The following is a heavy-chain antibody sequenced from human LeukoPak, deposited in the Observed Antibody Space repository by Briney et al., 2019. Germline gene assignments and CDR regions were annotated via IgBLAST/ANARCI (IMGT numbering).Heavy chain of an antibody. CDR2: IYYSGST. D-gene: IGHD3-10*02. Sequence: SETLSLTCTVPGGSISSYYWSWIRQPPGKGLEWIGYIYYSGSTNYNPSLKSRATISVDTSKNQFSLKLSSVTAADTAVYYCARLVRGVYRFDYWGQGTLVTVSS. J-gene: IGHJ4*02. CDR1: GGSISSYY. CDR3: ARLVRGVYRFDY. V-gene: IGHV4-59*01.